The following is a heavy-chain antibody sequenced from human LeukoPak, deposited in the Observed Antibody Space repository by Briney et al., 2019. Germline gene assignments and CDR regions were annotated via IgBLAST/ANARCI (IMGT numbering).Heavy chain of an antibody. V-gene: IGHV3-66*01. CDR1: GFIVSSNY. D-gene: IGHD4-17*01. CDR2: LYTGGTT. CDR3: ARGPDDYGHSFDH. J-gene: IGHJ4*02. Sequence: GGSLRLSCAASGFIVSSNYMSWVRQAPGKGLEWVSVLYTGGTTYYADSVKGRFTISRDNSKNTLYLQMNSLRVEDTAVYYCARGPDDYGHSFDHWGQGLLVTVSS.